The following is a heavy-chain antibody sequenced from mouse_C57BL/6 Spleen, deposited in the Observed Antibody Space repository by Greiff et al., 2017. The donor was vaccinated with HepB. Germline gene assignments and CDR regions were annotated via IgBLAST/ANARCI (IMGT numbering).Heavy chain of an antibody. CDR3: ARHLTGTSTNFDY. Sequence: EVQGVESGGDLVKPGGSLKLSCAASGFTFSSYGMSWVRQTPDKRLEWVATISSGGSYTYYPDSVKGRFTISRDNAKNTLYLQMSSLKSEDTAMYYCARHLTGTSTNFDYWGQGTTLTVSS. J-gene: IGHJ2*01. V-gene: IGHV5-6*01. CDR2: ISSGGSYT. CDR1: GFTFSSYG. D-gene: IGHD4-1*01.